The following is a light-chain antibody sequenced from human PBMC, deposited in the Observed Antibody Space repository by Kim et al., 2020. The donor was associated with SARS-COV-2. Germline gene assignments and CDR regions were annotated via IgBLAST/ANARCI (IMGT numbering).Light chain of an antibody. CDR2: QDT. V-gene: IGLV3-1*01. CDR1: KLGEKY. CDR3: QAWDSSAVV. Sequence: SYELTQPPSVSVSPGQTASITCSGDKLGEKYTCWYQQKPGQSPVLVIYQDTKRPSGIPERFSGYTSVNTATLTISGTQAVDEADYYCQAWDSSAVVFGGG. J-gene: IGLJ3*02.